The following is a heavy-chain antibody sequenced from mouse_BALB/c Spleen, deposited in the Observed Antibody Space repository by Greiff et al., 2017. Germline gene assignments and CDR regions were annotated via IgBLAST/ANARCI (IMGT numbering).Heavy chain of an antibody. CDR3: TRGTSFDY. D-gene: IGHD3-3*01. V-gene: IGHV1S22*01. Sequence: LQQPGSELVRPGASVKLSCKASGYTFTSYWMHWVKQRPGQGLEWIGNIYPGSGSTNYDEKFKSKATLTVDTSSSTAYMQLSSLTSEDSAVYYCTRGTSFDYWGQGTTLTVSS. J-gene: IGHJ2*01. CDR2: IYPGSGST. CDR1: GYTFTSYW.